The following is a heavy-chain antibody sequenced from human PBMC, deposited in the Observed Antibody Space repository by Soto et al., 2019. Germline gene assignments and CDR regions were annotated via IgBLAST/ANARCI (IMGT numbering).Heavy chain of an antibody. V-gene: IGHV4-34*01. CDR1: CGSFSGYQ. CDR2: INDSGNI. CDR3: ARGLIVWFGELSRRGGHYYYMDV. Sequence: PLETLSLTCAVLCGSFSGYQWTWIRQTPGKGLEWIGEINDSGNINYNPSLKSRVTISLDTPKKQISLKLSSVTAADSAVYYCARGLIVWFGELSRRGGHYYYMDVWGKGTTVTVSS. D-gene: IGHD3-10*01. J-gene: IGHJ6*03.